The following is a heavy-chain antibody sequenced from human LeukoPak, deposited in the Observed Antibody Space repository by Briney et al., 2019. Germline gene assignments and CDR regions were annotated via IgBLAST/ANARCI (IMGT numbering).Heavy chain of an antibody. D-gene: IGHD1-1*01. CDR3: AGELEYYYMDV. Sequence: SQTLSLTCTVSGGSISSGSYYWSWIRQPAGKGLEWIGRIYTSGSTNYNPSLKSRVTISLDTSKKQFSLKLSSVTAADTAVYYCAGELEYYYMDVWGKGTTVTVSS. J-gene: IGHJ6*03. V-gene: IGHV4-61*02. CDR2: IYTSGST. CDR1: GGSISSGSYY.